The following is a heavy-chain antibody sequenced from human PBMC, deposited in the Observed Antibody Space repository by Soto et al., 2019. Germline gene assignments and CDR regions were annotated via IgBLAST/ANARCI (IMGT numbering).Heavy chain of an antibody. V-gene: IGHV2-5*02. CDR1: GFSLSTSGVV. J-gene: IGHJ6*02. Sequence: SGPTLVNPTQTLTLTCTFSGFSLSTSGVVVGWIRQPPGKALEWLALIYWDDDKRYSPSLKSRLTITKDTSKNQVVLTMTNMDPVDTATYYGAHRALGYCSGGSCFYYYYYGMDVWGQGTTVTVSS. D-gene: IGHD2-15*01. CDR3: AHRALGYCSGGSCFYYYYYGMDV. CDR2: IYWDDDK.